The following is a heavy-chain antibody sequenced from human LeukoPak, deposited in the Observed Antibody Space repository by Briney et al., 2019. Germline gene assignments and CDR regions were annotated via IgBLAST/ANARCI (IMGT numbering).Heavy chain of an antibody. V-gene: IGHV4-34*01. J-gene: IGHJ4*02. D-gene: IGHD3-22*01. Sequence: SETLSLTCAVYGGSFSGYYWSWIRQPPGKGLEWIGEINHSGSTNYNPSLKSRVTISVDTSKNQFSLKLSSVTAADTAVYYCARGRGSYYDSSGRFDYWGQETLVTVSS. CDR2: INHSGST. CDR1: GGSFSGYY. CDR3: ARGRGSYYDSSGRFDY.